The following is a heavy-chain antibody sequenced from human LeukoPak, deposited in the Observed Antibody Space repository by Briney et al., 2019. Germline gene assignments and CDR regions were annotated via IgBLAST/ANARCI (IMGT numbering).Heavy chain of an antibody. CDR1: GFTFSSYW. V-gene: IGHV3-74*01. D-gene: IGHD5-12*01. CDR2: VNTDGSST. J-gene: IGHJ3*02. Sequence: PGGSLRLSCAASGFTFSSYWMHWVRQAPGKGLVWVSRVNTDGSSTNYADSVKGRFTISRDNAKNTLYLQMNSLRAEDTAVYFCARDRVGYTYDACDIWGQGTMVTVSS. CDR3: ARDRVGYTYDACDI.